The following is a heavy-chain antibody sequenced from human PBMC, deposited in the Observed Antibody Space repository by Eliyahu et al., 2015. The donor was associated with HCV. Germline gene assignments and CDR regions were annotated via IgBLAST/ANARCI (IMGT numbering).Heavy chain of an antibody. CDR3: AKAPGATWLGPIPY. CDR1: GFTFDDYA. J-gene: IGHJ4*02. V-gene: IGHV3-9*01. CDR2: ISWNSGSI. D-gene: IGHD3-9*01. Sequence: EVQLVESGGGLVQPGRSLRLSCAASGFTFDDYAMHWVRQAPGKGLEWVSGISWNSGSIGYADSVKGRFTISRDNAKNSLYLQMNSLRAEDTALYYCAKAPGATWLGPIPYWGQGTLVTVSS.